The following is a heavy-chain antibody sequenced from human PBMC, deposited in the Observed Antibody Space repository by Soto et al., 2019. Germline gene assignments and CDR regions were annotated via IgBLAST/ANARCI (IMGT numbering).Heavy chain of an antibody. V-gene: IGHV3-23*01. Sequence: GGSLRLSCAASGFTFNRYAMTWVRQAPGKGLEWASLISGISGSGGTTHYADSVKGRFTISRDNSKDTLFLQMNSLRADDTAVYYCAKGISSSAYSDFDYWGQGTLVTVSS. J-gene: IGHJ4*02. CDR3: AKGISSSAYSDFDY. CDR1: GFTFNRYA. CDR2: ISGISGSGGTT. D-gene: IGHD3-22*01.